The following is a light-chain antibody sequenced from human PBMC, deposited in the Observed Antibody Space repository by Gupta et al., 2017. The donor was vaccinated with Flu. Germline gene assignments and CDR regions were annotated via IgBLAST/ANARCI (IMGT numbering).Light chain of an antibody. J-gene: IGLJ1*01. CDR2: LEGSGSY. Sequence: QPVLTHSSSASASLGSSVQLTCTLSSGHSSYIIAWHQQQPGKAPRYLMKLEGSGSYNKGSAVPDRFSGSSSGADRYLTLSHPQAEAEDDYYCETWDSNTHVFGTGTKVTVL. CDR3: ETWDSNTHV. CDR1: SGHSSYI. V-gene: IGLV4-60*03.